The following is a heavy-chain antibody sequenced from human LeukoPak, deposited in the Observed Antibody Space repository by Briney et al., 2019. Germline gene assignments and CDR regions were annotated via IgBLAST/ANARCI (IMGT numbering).Heavy chain of an antibody. CDR1: GFTFSSYA. CDR3: ARATVTTWPYYYGMDV. J-gene: IGHJ6*02. D-gene: IGHD4-17*01. V-gene: IGHV3-30-3*01. Sequence: GGSLRLSCAASGFTFSSYAMHWVRQAPGKGLEWVAVISYDGSNKYYADSVKGRFTISRDNSKNTLYLQMNSLRAEDTAVYYCARATVTTWPYYYGMDVWGQGTTVTVSS. CDR2: ISYDGSNK.